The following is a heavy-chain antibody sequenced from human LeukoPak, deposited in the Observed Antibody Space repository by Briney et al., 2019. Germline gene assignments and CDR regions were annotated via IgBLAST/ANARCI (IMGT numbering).Heavy chain of an antibody. CDR3: AREGIRHPKTVPITIFGVVITRIRDAFDI. D-gene: IGHD3-3*01. CDR2: IYYSGST. V-gene: IGHV4-31*03. J-gene: IGHJ3*02. Sequence: PSETLSLTCTVSGGSISSGNYYWTWVRQHPGKGLEWIGYIYYSGSTYYNPSLKSRVPISIATSKNQFSLNVTSVTAADAAVYSCAREGIRHPKTVPITIFGVVITRIRDAFDIWGQGTMVTVSS. CDR1: GGSISSGNYY.